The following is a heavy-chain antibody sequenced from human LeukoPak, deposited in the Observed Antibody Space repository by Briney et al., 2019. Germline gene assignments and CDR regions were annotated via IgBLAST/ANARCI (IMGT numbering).Heavy chain of an antibody. D-gene: IGHD1-26*01. Sequence: VASVKVSCKASGYTFTSYGISWVRQAPGQGLEWMGWISAYNGNTNYAQKLQGRVTMTTDTSTSTAYMELRSLRSEDTAVYYCATSYSGSYPTDYWGQGTLVTVSS. J-gene: IGHJ4*02. V-gene: IGHV1-18*01. CDR3: ATSYSGSYPTDY. CDR1: GYTFTSYG. CDR2: ISAYNGNT.